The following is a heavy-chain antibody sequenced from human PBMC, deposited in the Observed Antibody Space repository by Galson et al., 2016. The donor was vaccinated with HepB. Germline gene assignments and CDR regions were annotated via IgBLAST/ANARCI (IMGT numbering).Heavy chain of an antibody. J-gene: IGHJ3*02. D-gene: IGHD5-24*01. CDR2: IYSDGST. Sequence: SLRLSCAASGFTVSRSYISWVRQAPGGGLEWVSVIYSDGSTYYADSVKGRFTISRDNSRNTVYLQMNSLRVEDTAVYYCAKDPNGNYIGAFDNWGQGTMVTVSS. CDR1: GFTVSRSY. CDR3: AKDPNGNYIGAFDN. V-gene: IGHV3-66*01.